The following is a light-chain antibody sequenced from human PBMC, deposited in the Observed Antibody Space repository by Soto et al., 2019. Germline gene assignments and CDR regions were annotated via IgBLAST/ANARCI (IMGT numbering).Light chain of an antibody. CDR1: QSVSSN. Sequence: EIVMTQSPATLSVSPGERATLSCRASQSVSSNLAWYQQKPGQAPRLLIYGASTRATGIPARFSGSGSGTEFTLTISSLQSEDVAVYYCQQYNNWPSFTFGPGTKVDIK. CDR3: QQYNNWPSFT. V-gene: IGKV3-15*01. CDR2: GAS. J-gene: IGKJ3*01.